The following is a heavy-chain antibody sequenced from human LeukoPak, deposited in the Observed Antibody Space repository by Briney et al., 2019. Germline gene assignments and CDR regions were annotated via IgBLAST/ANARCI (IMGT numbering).Heavy chain of an antibody. D-gene: IGHD6-19*01. Sequence: GASVKVSCKVSGYTLTELSMHWVRQAPGKGLEWMGGFDPEDGETIYAQKFQGRVTMTEDTSTDTACMERSSLRSEDTAVYYCATAPGRQWLVLALDYWGQGTLVTASS. CDR3: ATAPGRQWLVLALDY. CDR2: FDPEDGET. J-gene: IGHJ4*02. CDR1: GYTLTELS. V-gene: IGHV1-24*01.